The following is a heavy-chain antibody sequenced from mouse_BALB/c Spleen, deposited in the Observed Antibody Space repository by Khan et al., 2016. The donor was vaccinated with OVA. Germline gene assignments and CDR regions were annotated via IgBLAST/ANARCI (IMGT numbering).Heavy chain of an antibody. D-gene: IGHD1-1*01. CDR2: ISSGGSYT. V-gene: IGHV5-6*01. Sequence: EVQLVESGGDLVKPEGSLKLSCAASGFTFSTYGMSWVRQTPDKRLEWVATISSGGSYTYYPDSVQGRFTISRDNAKNTLYLQMSSLKSKDTAMFYCARLAYYYDSEGFAYWGQGTLVTVSA. CDR3: ARLAYYYDSEGFAY. J-gene: IGHJ3*01. CDR1: GFTFSTYG.